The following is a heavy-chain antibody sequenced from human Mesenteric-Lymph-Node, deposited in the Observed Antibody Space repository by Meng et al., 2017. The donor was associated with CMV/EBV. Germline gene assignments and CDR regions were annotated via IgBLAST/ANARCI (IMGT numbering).Heavy chain of an antibody. CDR1: GGTFSSYA. CDR2: ISADNRST. CDR3: ARSDMIRGVVVLDY. Sequence: ASVKVSCKASGGTFSSYAINWVRQAPGQGLEWMGWISADNRSTKYAQSLQGRVTLTTDTSTSTAYMDLRSLRSDDTAVYYCARSDMIRGVVVLDYWGQGTLVTVSS. J-gene: IGHJ4*02. V-gene: IGHV1-18*01. D-gene: IGHD3-10*01.